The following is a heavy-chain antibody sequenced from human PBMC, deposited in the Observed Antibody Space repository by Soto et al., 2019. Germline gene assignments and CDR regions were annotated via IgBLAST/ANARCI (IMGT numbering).Heavy chain of an antibody. V-gene: IGHV4-39*01. J-gene: IGHJ5*02. CDR2: IYYSGST. CDR1: GGSISSSSYY. CDR3: ARHGMSIAAAGTVWFDP. D-gene: IGHD6-13*01. Sequence: SETLSLTCTVSGGSISSSSYYWGWIRQPPGKGLEWIGSIYYSGSTYYNPSLKSRVTISVDTSKNQYSLKLSSVTAADTAVYYCARHGMSIAAAGTVWFDPWGQGTLVTVSS.